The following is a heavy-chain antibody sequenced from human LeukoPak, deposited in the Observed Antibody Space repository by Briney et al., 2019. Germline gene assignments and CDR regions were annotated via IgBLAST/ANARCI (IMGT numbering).Heavy chain of an antibody. J-gene: IGHJ6*02. CDR3: ARDDQSVTMGRGQTSYYYYDMDV. V-gene: IGHV3-30*03. CDR2: MSYDENTK. CDR1: GFSFNAYW. D-gene: IGHD3-10*01. Sequence: GGSLRLSCTASGFSFNAYWMHWVRQAPGTGLEWVAIMSYDENTKYCADSVKGRFTVSRDNSKHTLYLQMDSLRPEDTAVYYCARDDQSVTMGRGQTSYYYYDMDVWGQGTTVTVSS.